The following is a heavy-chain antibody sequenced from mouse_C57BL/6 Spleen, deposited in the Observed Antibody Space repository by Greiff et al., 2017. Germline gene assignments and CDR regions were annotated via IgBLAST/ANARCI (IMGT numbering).Heavy chain of an antibody. Sequence: QVQLQQPGAELVKPGASVKLSCKASGYTFTSYWMQWVKQRPGQGLEWIGEIDPSDSYTNYNQKFKGKATLTVDKSSSTAYMQLSSLTSEDSAVYYCARATTTVVEPDYWGQGTTLTVSS. CDR3: ARATTTVVEPDY. CDR1: GYTFTSYW. V-gene: IGHV1-50*01. D-gene: IGHD1-1*01. CDR2: IDPSDSYT. J-gene: IGHJ2*01.